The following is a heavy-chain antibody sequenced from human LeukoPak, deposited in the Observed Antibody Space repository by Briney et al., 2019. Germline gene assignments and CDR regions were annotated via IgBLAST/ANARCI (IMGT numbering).Heavy chain of an antibody. D-gene: IGHD3-9*01. J-gene: IGHJ4*02. Sequence: SETLSLTCAVSGGSISSGDYSWSWIRQPPGTGLEWIGYIYHSGSTYYNPSLKSRVTISVDRSKNQFSLKLSSVTAADTAVYYCARGARYFDWSFDYWGQGTLVTVSS. CDR2: IYHSGST. CDR1: GGSISSGDYS. V-gene: IGHV4-30-2*01. CDR3: ARGARYFDWSFDY.